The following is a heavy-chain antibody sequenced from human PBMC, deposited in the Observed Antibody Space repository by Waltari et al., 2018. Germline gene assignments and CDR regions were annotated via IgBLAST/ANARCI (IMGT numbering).Heavy chain of an antibody. CDR1: GFTFSSYG. D-gene: IGHD1-26*01. CDR3: AKDPGDETNFDY. V-gene: IGHV3-30*02. Sequence: QVQLVESGGGVVQPGGSLRLSCAASGFTFSSYGMNWVRQAPGKGLEWVAFIRYDGSNKYYADSVKGRFTISRDNSKNTLYLQMNSLRAEDTAVYYCAKDPGDETNFDYWGQGTLVTVSS. CDR2: IRYDGSNK. J-gene: IGHJ4*02.